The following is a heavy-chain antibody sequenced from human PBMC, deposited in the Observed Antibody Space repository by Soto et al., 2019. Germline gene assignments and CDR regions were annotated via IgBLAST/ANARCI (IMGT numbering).Heavy chain of an antibody. CDR2: IYYSGST. D-gene: IGHD4-17*01. Sequence: QVQLQESGPGLVKPSQTLSLTCTVSGGSISSGGYYWSWIRQHPGKGLEWIGYIYYSGSTYYNPSLKSRVTISVDTSKNQFSLKLSSVTAADTAVYYCAREVTATTDPAYNWFDPWGQGTLVTVSS. CDR3: AREVTATTDPAYNWFDP. V-gene: IGHV4-31*03. CDR1: GGSISSGGYY. J-gene: IGHJ5*02.